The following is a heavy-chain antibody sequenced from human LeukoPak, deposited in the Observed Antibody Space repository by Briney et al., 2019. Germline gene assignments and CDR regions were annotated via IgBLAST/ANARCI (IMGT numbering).Heavy chain of an antibody. CDR2: VSGSGGST. J-gene: IGHJ4*02. V-gene: IGHV3-23*01. Sequence: GGSLRLSCAASGFTFSSYAMSWVRQAPGRGLEWVSAVSGSGGSTFYGDSVKGRFTVSRDNSKNTLYLQMNSLRAEDTAVYYCAKDARGYTCGCPDYWGQGTLVTVSS. CDR3: AKDARGYTCGCPDY. D-gene: IGHD6-19*01. CDR1: GFTFSSYA.